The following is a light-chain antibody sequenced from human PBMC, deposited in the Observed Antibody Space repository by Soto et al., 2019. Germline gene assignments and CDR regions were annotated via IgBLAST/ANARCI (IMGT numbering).Light chain of an antibody. CDR3: QQSYSSPWT. Sequence: DIQMTKSPSSLSASVGDRVTITCRASQTITNYLNWYQQKPGQAPKLLIYAASTLLSGVPSRFTGGGAGTDFTLTIDSLQPEDFATYFCQQSYSSPWTFGQGTKVEI. V-gene: IGKV1-39*01. CDR1: QTITNY. J-gene: IGKJ1*01. CDR2: AAS.